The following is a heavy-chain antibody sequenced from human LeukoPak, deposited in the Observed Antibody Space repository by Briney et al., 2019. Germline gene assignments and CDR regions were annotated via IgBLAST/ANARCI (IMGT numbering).Heavy chain of an antibody. Sequence: GGSLRLACAASGFTFDDYAMHWVRQAPGKGLEWVAGISWNSGSIGYADSVKGRFTISRDNAKNSPYLQMNSLRAEDTALYYCAKDPGYSGSYYFDYWGQGTLVTVSS. V-gene: IGHV3-9*01. D-gene: IGHD1-26*01. CDR2: ISWNSGSI. CDR1: GFTFDDYA. CDR3: AKDPGYSGSYYFDY. J-gene: IGHJ4*02.